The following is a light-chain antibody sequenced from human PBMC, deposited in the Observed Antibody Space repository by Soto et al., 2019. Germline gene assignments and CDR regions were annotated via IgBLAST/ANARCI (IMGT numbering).Light chain of an antibody. CDR1: QSVSTR. V-gene: IGKV1-5*03. CDR3: QQYNSYSST. CDR2: RAS. J-gene: IGKJ1*01. Sequence: DIQMTQSPSSLSASVGDRVTIICRASQSVSTRLAWYQQKPGLAPKLLIYRASTLEGGVPSRFSGSGSGTEFTLTISSLQPDDFATYYCQQYNSYSSTFGQGTKVDIK.